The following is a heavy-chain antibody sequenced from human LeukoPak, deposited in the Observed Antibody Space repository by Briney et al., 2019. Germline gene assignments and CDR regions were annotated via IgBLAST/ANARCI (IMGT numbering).Heavy chain of an antibody. CDR2: IFSGGST. CDR3: ARVHPDYGDYGWFDP. D-gene: IGHD4-17*01. Sequence: GGSLRLSCAASGFTFSSYWMSWVRQAPGKGLEWVSVIFSGGSTYYADSVKGRFTISRDNSKNTLYLQMNSLRAEDTAIYYCARVHPDYGDYGWFDPWGQGTLVTVSS. J-gene: IGHJ5*02. CDR1: GFTFSSYW. V-gene: IGHV3-53*01.